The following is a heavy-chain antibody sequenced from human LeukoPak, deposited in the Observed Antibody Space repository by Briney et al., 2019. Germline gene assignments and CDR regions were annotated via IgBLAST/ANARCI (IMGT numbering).Heavy chain of an antibody. CDR2: IYYSGST. CDR3: ATGEYYYDSSGYYPGAFDI. V-gene: IGHV4-30-4*08. J-gene: IGHJ3*02. D-gene: IGHD3-22*01. Sequence: SQTLSLTCTVSGGSISSGDYYWSWIRQPPGKGLEWIGYIYYSGSTYYNPSLKSRVTISVDTSKNQYSLKRSSVTAADTAVYYCATGEYYYDSSGYYPGAFDIWGQGTMVTVSS. CDR1: GGSISSGDYY.